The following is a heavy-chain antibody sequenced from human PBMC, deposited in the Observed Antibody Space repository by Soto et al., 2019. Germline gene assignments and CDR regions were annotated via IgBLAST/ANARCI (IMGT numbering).Heavy chain of an antibody. V-gene: IGHV4-31*03. Sequence: QVQLQESGPGLVKPSQTLSLTCTVSGGSISSGGYYWSWIRQHPGKGLEWIGYIYYSGSTYYNPSLKSRVTMSVDTSKNQFSLKLSSVTAAATAVYYCARASVKGDYGMDVWGQGTTVTVSS. CDR2: IYYSGST. CDR3: ARASVKGDYGMDV. J-gene: IGHJ6*02. CDR1: GGSISSGGYY.